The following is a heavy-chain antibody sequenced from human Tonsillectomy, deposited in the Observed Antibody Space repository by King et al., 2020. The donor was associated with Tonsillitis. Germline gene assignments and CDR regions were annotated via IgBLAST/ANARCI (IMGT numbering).Heavy chain of an antibody. CDR2: IFVTA. J-gene: IGHJ1*01. CDR1: GGTFNSYT. CDR3: ARGGTYCTNPRCSKYFQH. D-gene: IGHD2-8*01. V-gene: IGHV1-69*01. Sequence: QLVQSGAEVKKPGSSVKVSCKASGGTFNSYTISWVRQAPGQGLEWMGGIFVTANYAQKFQGRGTITADESTSTDYMEMSSLRSEDTAVYYCARGGTYCTNPRCSKYFQHWGQGTLVTVSS.